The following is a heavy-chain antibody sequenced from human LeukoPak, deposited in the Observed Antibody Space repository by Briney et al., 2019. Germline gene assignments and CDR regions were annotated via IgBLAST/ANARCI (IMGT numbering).Heavy chain of an antibody. D-gene: IGHD3-22*01. V-gene: IGHV4-34*01. Sequence: PAETLSLTCAVYGVSFSGYYWTWVRQTPGKGLEWIAEMNPGGITHYNPSLKGRFTISGDKSKNQFSLELSAVTAADTDVYYCARGRQDVTMIVVVKTAVSYYLDVWGKGTTVTVS. J-gene: IGHJ6*03. CDR2: MNPGGIT. CDR3: ARGRQDVTMIVVVKTAVSYYLDV. CDR1: GVSFSGYY.